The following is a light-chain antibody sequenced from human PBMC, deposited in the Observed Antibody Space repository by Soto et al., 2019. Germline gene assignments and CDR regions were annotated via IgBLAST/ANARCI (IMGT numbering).Light chain of an antibody. J-gene: IGKJ1*01. CDR3: QQYNGYWT. CDR2: EAS. V-gene: IGKV1-5*03. Sequence: DIQMTQSPSTLSASVGDRVTITCRASQSISGSLAWYQQKPGKAPKLLIFEASNLKSGVPSRFSGSGSGTEYTLTTSRLQPDDSANYYCQQYNGYWTFGQGTRVEIK. CDR1: QSISGS.